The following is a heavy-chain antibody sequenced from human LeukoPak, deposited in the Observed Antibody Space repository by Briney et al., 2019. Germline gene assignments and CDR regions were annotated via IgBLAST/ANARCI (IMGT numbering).Heavy chain of an antibody. Sequence: GGSLRLSCAASGFTFSSYAMSWVRQAPGKGLEWVSAISGSGGSTYYADSVKGRFTISRDNSKNSLYLQMNSLRAEDTAVYYCARDPPLRATGYYFDYWGQGTLVTVSS. CDR3: ARDPPLRATGYYFDY. CDR1: GFTFSSYA. D-gene: IGHD4-17*01. J-gene: IGHJ4*02. CDR2: ISGSGGST. V-gene: IGHV3-23*01.